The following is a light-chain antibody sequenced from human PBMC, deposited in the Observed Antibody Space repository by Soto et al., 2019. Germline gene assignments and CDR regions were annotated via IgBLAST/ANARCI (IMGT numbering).Light chain of an antibody. J-gene: IGLJ1*01. CDR3: SSNTASTTRV. Sequence: QSVLTQPASVSGSAGQSIAISCTGSSSDVGIYNYGSWYQQHPGKVPKLIIYEVTSRPSGVSIRFSGSKSGNTASLTISGPQPQDEADYYFSSNTASTTRVFGGGTKVTV. V-gene: IGLV2-14*01. CDR2: EVT. CDR1: SSDVGIYNY.